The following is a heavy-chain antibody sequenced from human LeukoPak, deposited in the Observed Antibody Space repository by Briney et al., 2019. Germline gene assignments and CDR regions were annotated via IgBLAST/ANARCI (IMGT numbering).Heavy chain of an antibody. CDR3: ARVTAYYYESSGIPDY. CDR2: INPNSGGT. CDR1: GYTFTGYY. D-gene: IGHD3-22*01. J-gene: IGHJ4*02. V-gene: IGHV1-2*02. Sequence: ASVKVSCKASGYTFTGYYIHWVRQAPGQGLEWMGWINPNSGGTNHAQKFQGRVTMTRDTSISTAYMELSRLRSDDTAMYYCARVTAYYYESSGIPDYWGQGTLVTVSS.